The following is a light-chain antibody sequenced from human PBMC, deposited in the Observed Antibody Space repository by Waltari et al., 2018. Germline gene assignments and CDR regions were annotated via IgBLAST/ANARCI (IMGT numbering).Light chain of an antibody. Sequence: QSALTQDASVSGTVGQNVTLPCSGHSKNVGSNALGWYHQISHGGPKTVMFGRSLPSGIPDRFPASKSGATASLTISGLQPEDEADYFCSAWDSSLSVYVFGTGTKVTVL. CDR3: SAWDSSLSVYV. CDR1: SKNVGSNA. CDR2: GR. J-gene: IGLJ1*01. V-gene: IGLV1-36*01.